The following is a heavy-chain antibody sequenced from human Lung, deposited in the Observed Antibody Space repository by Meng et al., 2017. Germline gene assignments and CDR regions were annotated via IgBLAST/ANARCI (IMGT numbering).Heavy chain of an antibody. CDR2: INPKSGGT. D-gene: IGHD3-16*01. CDR3: ARGGSYSSDY. V-gene: IGHV1-2*06. CDR1: GYTFTGYY. Sequence: QVQLVQSGAEGKKPGASGKVSCKASGYTFTGYYIHWVRQAPGQGLEWMGRINPKSGGTNYAQKFQGRVTMTRDTSISTAYIELSGLRSDDTAVYYCARGGSYSSDYWGQGTLVTVSS. J-gene: IGHJ4*02.